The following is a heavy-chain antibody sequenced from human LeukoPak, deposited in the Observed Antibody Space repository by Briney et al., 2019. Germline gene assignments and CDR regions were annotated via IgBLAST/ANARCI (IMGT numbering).Heavy chain of an antibody. D-gene: IGHD2-15*01. CDR2: IYPGDSDT. V-gene: IGHV5-51*01. J-gene: IGHJ3*02. CDR1: GYSFTSYW. CDR3: ASQLTPFDCSGGSCYSRMDAFDI. Sequence: PGESLKISCKGSGYSFTSYWIGWVRQMPGKGLEWVGIIYPGDSDTRYSPSFQGQVTISADKSISTAYLQWSSLKASDTAMYYCASQLTPFDCSGGSCYSRMDAFDIWGQGTMVTVSS.